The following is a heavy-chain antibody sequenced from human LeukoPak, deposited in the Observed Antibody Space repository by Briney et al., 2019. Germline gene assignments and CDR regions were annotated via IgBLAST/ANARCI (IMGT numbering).Heavy chain of an antibody. D-gene: IGHD3-22*01. Sequence: GGSLRLTCAASGFTFSSYNMNWVRQAPGKGLEWVSSISSSSSYIYYADSVKGRFTISRDNAKNSLYLQMNSLRAEDTAVYYCARSLSSGYYYGYYYYGMDVWGQGTTVTVSS. V-gene: IGHV3-21*01. CDR2: ISSSSSYI. J-gene: IGHJ6*02. CDR1: GFTFSSYN. CDR3: ARSLSSGYYYGYYYYGMDV.